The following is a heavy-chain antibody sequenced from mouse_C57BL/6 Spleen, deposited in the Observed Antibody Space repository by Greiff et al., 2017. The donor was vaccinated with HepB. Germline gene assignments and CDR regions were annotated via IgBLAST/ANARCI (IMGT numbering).Heavy chain of an antibody. Sequence: VKLVESGAELVRPGASVTLSCKASGYTFTDYEMHWVKQTPVHGLEWIGAIDPETGGTAYNQKFKGKAILTADKSSSTAYMELRSLTSEDSAVYYCTRPGRRYAMDYWGQGTSVTVSS. CDR3: TRPGRRYAMDY. CDR1: GYTFTDYE. CDR2: IDPETGGT. V-gene: IGHV1-15*01. J-gene: IGHJ4*01.